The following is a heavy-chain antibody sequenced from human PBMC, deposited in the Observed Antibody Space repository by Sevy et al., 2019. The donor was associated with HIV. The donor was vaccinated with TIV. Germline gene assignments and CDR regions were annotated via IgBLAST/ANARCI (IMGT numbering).Heavy chain of an antibody. V-gene: IGHV3-23*01. CDR3: AKGDEPATDYGDYVPNAFDI. Sequence: GGSLRLSCAASGFTFSGYAMSWVRQAPGKGLEWVSSISGPGGTTYYADSVKGRFTVSRDNSKNTLYLQMNSLRGDDSALYYCAKGDEPATDYGDYVPNAFDIWGQGTMVTVSS. D-gene: IGHD4-17*01. CDR2: ISGPGGTT. CDR1: GFTFSGYA. J-gene: IGHJ3*02.